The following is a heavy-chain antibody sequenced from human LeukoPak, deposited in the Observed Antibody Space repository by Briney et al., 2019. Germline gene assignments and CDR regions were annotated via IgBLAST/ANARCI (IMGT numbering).Heavy chain of an antibody. CDR2: IKQDGSEK. D-gene: IGHD1-26*01. Sequence: TGGSLRLSCAAPGFTFNSYWMSWVRQAPGKGLEWVANIKQDGSEKYYVDSVKGRFTISRDNAKNSLYLHMNSLRAEDTAVYYCASVREWQLQNAPFDYWGQGTLVTVSS. J-gene: IGHJ4*02. CDR1: GFTFNSYW. CDR3: ASVREWQLQNAPFDY. V-gene: IGHV3-7*01.